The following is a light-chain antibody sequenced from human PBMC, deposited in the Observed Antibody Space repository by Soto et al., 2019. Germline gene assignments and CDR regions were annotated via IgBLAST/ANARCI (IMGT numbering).Light chain of an antibody. CDR3: KQANSFPLP. CDR2: AAS. Sequence: DIQMTQSPSSVSASVGDRVTITCQASQGISSWLAWYQQKPGKAPKLLIYAASSLQSGVPSRLSGREHGKDSPLPISRLQPEDFATHYCKQANSFPLPFAGGTKVDIK. J-gene: IGKJ4*01. V-gene: IGKV1D-12*01. CDR1: QGISSW.